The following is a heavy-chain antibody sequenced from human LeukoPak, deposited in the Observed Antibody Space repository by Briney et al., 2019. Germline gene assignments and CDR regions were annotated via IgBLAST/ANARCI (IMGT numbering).Heavy chain of an antibody. D-gene: IGHD2-2*01. CDR3: AKDQLRIVVVPAATLN. CDR1: GFTFSSYW. CDR2: ISRDGGRT. V-gene: IGHV3-74*01. Sequence: GGSLRLSCEASGFTFSSYWMHWVRQAPGKGPVCVSGISRDGGRTYYADSVKGRFTISRDNSKNTLYLQMNSLRAEDTAVYYCAKDQLRIVVVPAATLNWGQGTLVTVSS. J-gene: IGHJ4*02.